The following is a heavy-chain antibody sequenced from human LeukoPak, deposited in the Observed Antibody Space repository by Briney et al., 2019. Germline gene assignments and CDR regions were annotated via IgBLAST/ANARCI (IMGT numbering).Heavy chain of an antibody. CDR3: AKDLPYYYGSGPLDY. V-gene: IGHV1-69*06. CDR1: GGTFISYA. CDR2: IIPIFGTA. J-gene: IGHJ4*02. D-gene: IGHD3-10*01. Sequence: SVKVSCKASGGTFISYAISWVRQAPGQGLEWMGGIIPIFGTANYAQKFQGRVTITADKSTSTAYMELSSLRAEDTAVYYCAKDLPYYYGSGPLDYWGQGTLVTVSS.